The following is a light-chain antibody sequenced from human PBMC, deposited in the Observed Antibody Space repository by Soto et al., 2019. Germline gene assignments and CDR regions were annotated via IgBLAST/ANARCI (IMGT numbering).Light chain of an antibody. CDR2: KAS. Sequence: IQMIHSPSTLSGSVGDRVTITCRASQTISSWLAWYQQKPGKAPKLLIYKASTLKSGVPSRFSGSGSGTEFTLTISSLQPDDFANYYCQHYNSYSEAFGQGTKVDIK. V-gene: IGKV1-5*03. J-gene: IGKJ1*01. CDR1: QTISSW. CDR3: QHYNSYSEA.